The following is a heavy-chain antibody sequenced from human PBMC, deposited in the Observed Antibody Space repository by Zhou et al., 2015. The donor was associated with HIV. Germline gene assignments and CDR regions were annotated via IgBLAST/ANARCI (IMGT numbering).Heavy chain of an antibody. V-gene: IGHV1-58*01. Sequence: QMQLVQSGPEVKKPGTSVKVSCKASGFTFTSSAVQWVRQARGQRLEWIGWIVVGSGNTNYAQKFQERVTITRDMSTSTAYMELSSLRSEDTAVYYCAAGSPRGRAESIFGVEKNFYYYYMDVWGKGTTVTVSS. D-gene: IGHD3-3*01. CDR2: IVVGSGNT. CDR1: GFTFTSSA. CDR3: AAGSPRGRAESIFGVEKNFYYYYMDV. J-gene: IGHJ6*03.